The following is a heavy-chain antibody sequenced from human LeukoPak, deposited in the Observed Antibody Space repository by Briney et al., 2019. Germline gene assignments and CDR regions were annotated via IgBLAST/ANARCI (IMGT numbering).Heavy chain of an antibody. J-gene: IGHJ4*02. CDR2: ISLENGNA. V-gene: IGHV1-18*01. CDR1: GYTFANYG. Sequence: ASVKVSCKASGYTFANYGINWVRQAPGQGLEWIGWISLENGNAGYAQRVRGRVTLTTDTSTSTAYMELRSLRSDDTAVYYCARVTYVRPYQLDYWGQGTLVSISS. D-gene: IGHD2-2*01. CDR3: ARVTYVRPYQLDY.